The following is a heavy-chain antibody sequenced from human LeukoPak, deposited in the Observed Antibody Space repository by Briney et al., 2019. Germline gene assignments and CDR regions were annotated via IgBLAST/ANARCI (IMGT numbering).Heavy chain of an antibody. CDR1: GGSISSGDYY. Sequence: PLQTLSLTCTVSGGSISSGDYYWSWIRQPPGKGLEWIGYIYYSGSTYYNPSLKSRVTISVDTSKNQFSLKLSSVTAADTAVYYCARVRSSRPVGPWGQGTLVTVSS. CDR2: IYYSGST. J-gene: IGHJ5*02. D-gene: IGHD1-26*01. V-gene: IGHV4-30-4*08. CDR3: ARVRSSRPVGP.